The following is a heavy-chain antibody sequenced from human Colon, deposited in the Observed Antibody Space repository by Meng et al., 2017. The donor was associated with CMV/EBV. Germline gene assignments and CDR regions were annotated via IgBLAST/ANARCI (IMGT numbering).Heavy chain of an antibody. J-gene: IGHJ4*02. CDR3: AKDFSPFNRLVEYFFDV. D-gene: IGHD2/OR15-2a*01. CDR1: GFTFSNYP. CDR2: VDHTGDRT. Sequence: GESLKISCKASGFTFSNYPMSWVRQSPEKGLEWVAAVDHTGDRTYYANIVKGRFTLSRDNFNDILYLQMSSLRAEDTATYYCAKDFSPFNRLVEYFFDVWGQGTLVAVSS. V-gene: IGHV3-23*01.